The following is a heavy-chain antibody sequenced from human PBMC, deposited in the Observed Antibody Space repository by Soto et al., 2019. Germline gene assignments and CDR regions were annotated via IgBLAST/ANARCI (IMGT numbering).Heavy chain of an antibody. V-gene: IGHV3-23*01. D-gene: IGHD3-22*01. Sequence: GGSLRLSCAASGFTFSNYAMSWVRQAPGKGLEWVSAISGSGGSTYYADSVKGRFTISRDNSKNTLYLQMNSLRAEDTAVYYCAKENYYDSSGYYYGYLDYWGQGTLVTVSS. J-gene: IGHJ4*02. CDR2: ISGSGGST. CDR3: AKENYYDSSGYYYGYLDY. CDR1: GFTFSNYA.